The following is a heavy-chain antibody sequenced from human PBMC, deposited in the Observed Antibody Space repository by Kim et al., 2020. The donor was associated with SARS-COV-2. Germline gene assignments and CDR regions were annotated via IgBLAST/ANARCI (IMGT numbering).Heavy chain of an antibody. J-gene: IGHJ6*03. CDR1: GYTFTSYD. CDR2: MNPNSGNT. D-gene: IGHD2-15*01. CDR3: ARGRYCSGGSCYSDYYYYMDV. Sequence: ASVKVSCKASGYTFTSYDINWVRQATGQGLEWMGWMNPNSGNTGYAQKFQGRVTMTRNTSISTAYMELSSLRSEDTAVYYCARGRYCSGGSCYSDYYYYMDVWGKGTTVTVSS. V-gene: IGHV1-8*01.